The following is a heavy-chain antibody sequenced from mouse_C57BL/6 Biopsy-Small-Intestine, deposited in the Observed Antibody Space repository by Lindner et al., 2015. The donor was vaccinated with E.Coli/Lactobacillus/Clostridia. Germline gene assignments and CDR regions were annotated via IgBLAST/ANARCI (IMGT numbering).Heavy chain of an antibody. V-gene: IGHV1-18*01. CDR2: INPNNGGT. J-gene: IGHJ4*01. CDR3: ARAMDY. Sequence: VQLQESGPELVKPGASVKIPCKASGYTFTDYNMDWVKQSHGRSLEWIGDINPNNGGTSYNQKFKGKATLTVNKSSSTAYMELRSLTSEDSAVYYCARAMDYWGQGTSVTVSS. CDR1: GYTFTDYN.